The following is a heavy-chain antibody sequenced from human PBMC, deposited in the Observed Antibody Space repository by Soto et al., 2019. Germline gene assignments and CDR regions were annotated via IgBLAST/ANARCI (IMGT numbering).Heavy chain of an antibody. J-gene: IGHJ5*02. CDR3: ARDRSTELRTTWFDP. CDR2: IWYDGSNK. V-gene: IGHV3-33*01. Sequence: QVQLVESGGGVVQPGRSLRLSCAASGFTFSSYGMHWVRQAPGKGLEWVAVIWYDGSNKYYADSVKGRFTISRDNSKNTLYLQMNSLRAEDTAVYYCARDRSTELRTTWFDPWGQGTLVTVSS. D-gene: IGHD1-26*01. CDR1: GFTFSSYG.